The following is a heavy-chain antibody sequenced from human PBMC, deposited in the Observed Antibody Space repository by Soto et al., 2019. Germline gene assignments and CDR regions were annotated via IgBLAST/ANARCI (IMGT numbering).Heavy chain of an antibody. CDR1: GGSVSSNSAA. J-gene: IGHJ6*02. V-gene: IGHV6-1*01. D-gene: IGHD6-13*01. CDR3: ARGWYSSSWYADLYYYYGMDV. CDR2: TYYRSKWYN. Sequence: QALSLPYAISGGSVSSNSAACNLIRQSPSRGLEWLGRTYYRSKWYNDYAVSVKSRITINPDTSKNQFSLQLNSVTPEDTAVYYCARGWYSSSWYADLYYYYGMDVWGQGTTVTVSS.